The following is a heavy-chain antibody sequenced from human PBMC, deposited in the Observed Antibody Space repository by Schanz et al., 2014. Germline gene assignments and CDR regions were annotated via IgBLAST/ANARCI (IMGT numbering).Heavy chain of an antibody. CDR1: GGSISSGGYT. J-gene: IGHJ4*02. CDR3: ARAAGPVDY. V-gene: IGHV4-30-4*07. D-gene: IGHD6-13*01. CDR2: IYYSGST. Sequence: QVQLQESGPGLVKPSQTLSLTCAVSGGSISSGGYTWSWIRQPPGKGLEWIGYIYYSGSTYYNPSLKSRVTISVDTSKNQFSLMLGSVTAAVTAVYYCARAAGPVDYWGQGTLVTVSS.